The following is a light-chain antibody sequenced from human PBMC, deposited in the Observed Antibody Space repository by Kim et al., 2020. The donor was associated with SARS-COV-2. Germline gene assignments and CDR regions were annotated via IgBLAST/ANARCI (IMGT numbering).Light chain of an antibody. J-gene: IGLJ3*02. CDR1: ALPKQY. CDR3: QSADSRGTWV. CDR2: KDS. Sequence: SYELTQPPSVSVSPGQTARITCSGDALPKQYAYWYQQKPGQAPVLVIYKDSERPSGIPERFSGSSSGTTVTLTISGVQAEDEDDYYCQSADSRGTWVFGG. V-gene: IGLV3-25*03.